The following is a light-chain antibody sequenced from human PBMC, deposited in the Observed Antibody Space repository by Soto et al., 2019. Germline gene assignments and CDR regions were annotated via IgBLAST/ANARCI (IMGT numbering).Light chain of an antibody. CDR3: QQYGSSIT. J-gene: IGKJ5*01. CDR1: QTVKTY. Sequence: EIVMTQSPATLSVSPGERITLSCKASQTVKTYLAWYQQKPGQAPRLLIYGTSSRATGIPDRFSGSGSGTDFTLTISRLEPEDFAVFYCQQYGSSITFGQGTRLEIK. V-gene: IGKV3-20*01. CDR2: GTS.